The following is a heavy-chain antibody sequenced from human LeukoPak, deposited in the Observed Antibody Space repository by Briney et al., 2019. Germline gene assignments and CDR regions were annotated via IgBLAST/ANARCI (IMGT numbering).Heavy chain of an antibody. CDR2: LNEDGSTT. V-gene: IGHV3-23*01. D-gene: IGHD1-7*01. Sequence: GGSLRLSCAASEFTFSDYAMSWVRQAPGKGLEWVSGLNEDGSTTVYADSVQGRFTISRDNSQNILYLQMSSLRAEDTAVYYCVKDYPRIGVTGTTSFFDYWGQGNLVTVSS. J-gene: IGHJ4*02. CDR3: VKDYPRIGVTGTTSFFDY. CDR1: EFTFSDYA.